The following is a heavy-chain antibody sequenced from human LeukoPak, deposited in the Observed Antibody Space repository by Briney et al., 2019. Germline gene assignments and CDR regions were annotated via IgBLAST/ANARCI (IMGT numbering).Heavy chain of an antibody. CDR3: TRWDRAYCGGDCYLISAFDI. Sequence: GGSLRLSCAASGFTFSSYSMNWVRVAPGKGLEWVSSISSSNSYIYYADSVKGRFTISRYNAKNSLYLQMNSLRAENTTAYSCTRWDRAYCGGDCYLISAFDIWGQGTMVTVSS. V-gene: IGHV3-21*01. J-gene: IGHJ3*02. CDR1: GFTFSSYS. D-gene: IGHD2-21*02. CDR2: ISSSNSYI.